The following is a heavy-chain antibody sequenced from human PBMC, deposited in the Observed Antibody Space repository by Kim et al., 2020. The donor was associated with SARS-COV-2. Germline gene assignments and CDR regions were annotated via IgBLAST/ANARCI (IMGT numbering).Heavy chain of an antibody. CDR2: ISSSSSYT. V-gene: IGHV3-11*06. Sequence: GGSLRLSCAASGFTFSDYYMSWIRQAPGKGLEWVSYISSSSSYTNYADSVKGRFTISRDNAKNSLYLQMNSLRAEDTAVYYCARDVVGGMVRGVSAFDIWGQGTMVTVSS. CDR1: GFTFSDYY. CDR3: ARDVVGGMVRGVSAFDI. D-gene: IGHD3-10*01. J-gene: IGHJ3*02.